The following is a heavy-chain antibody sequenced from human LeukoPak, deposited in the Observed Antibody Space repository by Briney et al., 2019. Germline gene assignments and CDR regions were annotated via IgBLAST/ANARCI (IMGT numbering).Heavy chain of an antibody. D-gene: IGHD6-13*01. Sequence: GGSLRLSCAASGFTFSSYAMSWVRQAPGKGLEWVSAISGSGGSTYYADSVKGRFTISRDNSKNTLYLQMNSLRAEDTAVYYCAKVGSSWSYHPYYFDYWGQGTLVTVSS. CDR1: GFTFSSYA. CDR2: ISGSGGST. CDR3: AKVGSSWSYHPYYFDY. V-gene: IGHV3-23*01. J-gene: IGHJ4*02.